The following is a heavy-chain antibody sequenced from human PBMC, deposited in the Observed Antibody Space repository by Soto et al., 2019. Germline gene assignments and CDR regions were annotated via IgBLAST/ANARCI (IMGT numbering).Heavy chain of an antibody. D-gene: IGHD6-19*01. J-gene: IGHJ3*02. CDR1: GGSISSSNW. CDR2: IYHSGST. CDR3: AREGSGWYFVRAFDI. Sequence: SETLSLTCAVSGGSISSSNWWSWVRQPPGKGLEWIGEIYHSGSTNYNPSLKSRVTISVDKSKNQFSLKLSSVTAADTAVYYCAREGSGWYFVRAFDIWGQGTMVTVSS. V-gene: IGHV4-4*02.